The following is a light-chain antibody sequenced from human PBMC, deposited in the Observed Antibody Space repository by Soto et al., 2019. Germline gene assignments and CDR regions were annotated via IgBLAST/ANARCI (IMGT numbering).Light chain of an antibody. Sequence: QSVLTQPPSVSGAPGQRVTISCTGSSSNIGAGYDVHWYQHLPGTAPKLLMCANSNRPSGVPDRFSGSKSGTSASLAITGLQAEDEADYYCQSYDSRLSAYVFGTGTKLTVL. CDR3: QSYDSRLSAYV. J-gene: IGLJ1*01. CDR2: ANS. V-gene: IGLV1-40*01. CDR1: SSNIGAGYD.